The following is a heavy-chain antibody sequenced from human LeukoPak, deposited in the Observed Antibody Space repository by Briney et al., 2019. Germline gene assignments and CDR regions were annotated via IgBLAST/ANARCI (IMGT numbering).Heavy chain of an antibody. CDR2: ISSSSGYI. CDR1: GFTFSSYS. CDR3: ARDCSSTSCYPYYYYMDV. V-gene: IGHV3-21*01. Sequence: GGSLRLSCAASGFTFSSYSMNWVRQAPGKGLEWVSSISSSSGYIYYAGSVKGRFTISRDNAKNSLYLQMNSLRAEDTAVYYCARDCSSTSCYPYYYYMDVWGKGATVTVSS. J-gene: IGHJ6*03. D-gene: IGHD2-2*01.